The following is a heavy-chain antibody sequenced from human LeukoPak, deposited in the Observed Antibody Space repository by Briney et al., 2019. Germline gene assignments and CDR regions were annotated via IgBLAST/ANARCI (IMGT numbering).Heavy chain of an antibody. J-gene: IGHJ4*02. CDR3: ARDRDGLGDF. Sequence: GGSLRLSCAASGFPFSNYWMHWVRRAPGKELEWVSRITHTGDTSGYADPVRGRFTISRDNTKNTLYLDMNSLRADDTAVYYCARDRDGLGDFWGQGTLVTVSS. V-gene: IGHV3-74*01. D-gene: IGHD3/OR15-3a*01. CDR1: GFPFSNYW. CDR2: ITHTGDTS.